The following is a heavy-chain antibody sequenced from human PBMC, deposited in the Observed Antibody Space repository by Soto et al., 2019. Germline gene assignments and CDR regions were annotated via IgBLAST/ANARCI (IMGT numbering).Heavy chain of an antibody. Sequence: GGSLRLSCEASGFTFSGFDMHWVRQPTGKGLEWVSSIGTAGDTYYAVSVKGRFTISRDNAKNSLSLQMNSLRAGDMAVYFCTKSQEIGPHFFEYWAQGT. J-gene: IGHJ4*02. CDR2: IGTAGDT. V-gene: IGHV3-13*01. CDR1: GFTFSGFD. D-gene: IGHD3-3*02. CDR3: TKSQEIGPHFFEY.